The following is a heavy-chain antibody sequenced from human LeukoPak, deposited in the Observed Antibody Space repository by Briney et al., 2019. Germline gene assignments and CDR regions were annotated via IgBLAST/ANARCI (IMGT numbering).Heavy chain of an antibody. J-gene: IGHJ6*02. CDR1: GFTFSSYS. Sequence: GGSLRLSCAASGFTFSSYSMNWARQAPGKGLEWVSSISSSSSYIYYADSVKGRFTISRDNAKNSLYLQMNSLRAEDTAVYYCARGPLCFRACIAVAGPPTDVWGQGTTVTVSS. CDR3: ARGPLCFRACIAVAGPPTDV. CDR2: ISSSSSYI. D-gene: IGHD6-19*01. V-gene: IGHV3-21*01.